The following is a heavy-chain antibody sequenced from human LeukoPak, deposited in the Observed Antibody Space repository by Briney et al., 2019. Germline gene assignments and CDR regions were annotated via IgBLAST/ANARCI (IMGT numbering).Heavy chain of an antibody. Sequence: GGSLRLSCAASGFTFTTYAMTWVRQAPGKGLEWVSGMIVSGAGRYYADSVQGRFTISRDNSKNTLFLQMNSLRAEDTATYYCTRYAGWSFDYWGQGIQVTVSS. J-gene: IGHJ4*02. D-gene: IGHD3-16*01. CDR3: TRYAGWSFDY. CDR2: MIVSGAGR. CDR1: GFTFTTYA. V-gene: IGHV3-23*01.